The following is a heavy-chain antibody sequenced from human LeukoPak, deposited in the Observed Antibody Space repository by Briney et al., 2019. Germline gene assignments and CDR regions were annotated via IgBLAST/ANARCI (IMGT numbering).Heavy chain of an antibody. CDR3: AKPYGSGSYYLSYQYYFDY. D-gene: IGHD3-10*01. J-gene: IGHJ4*02. Sequence: GGSLRLSCVASGFTSSSFGMHWVRQPPGKGLEWVAAISDDANNQYYADSVKGRFTISRDYSKNTVYLQMNSLRPGDTAVYYCAKPYGSGSYYLSYQYYFDYWGQGTLVTVSS. CDR1: GFTSSSFG. V-gene: IGHV3-30*18. CDR2: ISDDANNQ.